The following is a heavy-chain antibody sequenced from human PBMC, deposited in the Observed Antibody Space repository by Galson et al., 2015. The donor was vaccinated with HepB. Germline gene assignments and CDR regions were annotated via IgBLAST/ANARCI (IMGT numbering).Heavy chain of an antibody. CDR3: ARVSAPSRYSSSWYDGWFDP. J-gene: IGHJ5*02. CDR2: IWYDGSNK. Sequence: SLRLSCAASGFTFSSYGMHWVRQAPGKGLEWVAVIWYDGSNKYYADSVKGRFTISRDDSKNTLYLQMNSLRAEDTAVYYCARVSAPSRYSSSWYDGWFDPWGQGTLVTVSS. D-gene: IGHD6-13*01. V-gene: IGHV3-33*08. CDR1: GFTFSSYG.